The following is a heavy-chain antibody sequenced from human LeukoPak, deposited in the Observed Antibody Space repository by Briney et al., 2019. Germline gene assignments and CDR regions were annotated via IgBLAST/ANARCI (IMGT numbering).Heavy chain of an antibody. J-gene: IGHJ3*02. D-gene: IGHD4-17*01. CDR1: GFTVSSNY. CDR3: ARAQIDDYASFDI. CDR2: IYSGGST. V-gene: IGHV3-53*01. Sequence: PGGSLRLSCAASGFTVSSNYMSWVRQAPGKGLEWVSVIYSGGSTYYADSVKGRFTISRDNSKNTLYLQMNSLRAEDTAVYYCARAQIDDYASFDIWGQGTMVTVSS.